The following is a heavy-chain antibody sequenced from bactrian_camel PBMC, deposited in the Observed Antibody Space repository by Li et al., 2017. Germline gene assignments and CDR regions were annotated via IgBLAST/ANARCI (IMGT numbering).Heavy chain of an antibody. CDR1: GFFFSSYC. Sequence: QVQLVESGGGLVQPGGSLRLSCAASGFFFSSYCMGWFRQAPGKEREGVAGIDSDGSTSVADSVKGRFTISRDNAKNTVYLQMNSLKSEDTALYYCATEDGSWEADFGYWGQGTQVTVS. V-gene: IGHV3S53*01. D-gene: IGHD6*01. CDR3: ATEDGSWEADFGY. CDR2: IDSDGST. J-gene: IGHJ6*01.